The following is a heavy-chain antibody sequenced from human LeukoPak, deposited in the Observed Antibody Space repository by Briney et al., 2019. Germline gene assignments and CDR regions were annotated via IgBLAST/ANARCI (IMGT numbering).Heavy chain of an antibody. CDR3: ARIWRDGYNEWAFDI. J-gene: IGHJ3*02. V-gene: IGHV4-34*01. CDR1: GGSFSGYY. D-gene: IGHD5-24*01. CDR2: INHSGST. Sequence: PSETLSLTCAVYGGSFSGYYWSWIRQPPGKGLEWIGEINHSGSTNYNPSLKSRVTISVDTSKNQFSLKLSSVTAADTAVYYCARIWRDGYNEWAFDIWGQGTMVTVSS.